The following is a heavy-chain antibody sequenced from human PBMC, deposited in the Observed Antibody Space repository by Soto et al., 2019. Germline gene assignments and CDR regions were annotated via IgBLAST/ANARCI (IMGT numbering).Heavy chain of an antibody. Sequence: GASGKVSCKASGGTFSSYAISWVRQAPGQGLEWMGGIIPIFGTANYAQKFQGRVTITADESTSTAYMELSILRSEETAVYYCARGPASVFRSLHAYSAQGTTVTVSA. CDR3: ARGPASVFRSLHAY. CDR2: IIPIFGTA. J-gene: IGHJ4*02. D-gene: IGHD3-3*01. V-gene: IGHV1-69*13. CDR1: GGTFSSYA.